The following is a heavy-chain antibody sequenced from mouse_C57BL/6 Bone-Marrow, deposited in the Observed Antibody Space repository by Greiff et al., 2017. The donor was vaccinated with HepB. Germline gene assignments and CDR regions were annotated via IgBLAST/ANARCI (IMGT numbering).Heavy chain of an antibody. Sequence: QVQLQQSGPELVKPGASVKISCKASGYAFSSSWMNWVKQRPGKGLEWIGRIYPGDGDTNYNGKFKGKATLTADKSSSTAYMQLSSQTSEDSAVYFCARWFLAYWGQGTLVTVSA. D-gene: IGHD2-2*01. CDR1: GYAFSSSW. J-gene: IGHJ3*01. V-gene: IGHV1-82*01. CDR2: IYPGDGDT. CDR3: ARWFLAY.